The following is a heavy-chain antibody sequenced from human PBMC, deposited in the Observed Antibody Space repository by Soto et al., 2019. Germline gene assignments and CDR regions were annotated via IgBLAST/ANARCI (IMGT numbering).Heavy chain of an antibody. CDR3: AKYYYGSGSYSY. Sequence: PGGSLRLSCAASGFTSSSYAMSWVRQAQRKGRGWVSAISGRGRSTYFADSVKGRFTISIDNSKNTMYLQMNSLRAEDTAVYYCAKYYYGSGSYSYWGRGTLVTVSS. CDR2: ISGRGRST. CDR1: GFTSSSYA. D-gene: IGHD3-10*01. V-gene: IGHV3-23*01. J-gene: IGHJ4*02.